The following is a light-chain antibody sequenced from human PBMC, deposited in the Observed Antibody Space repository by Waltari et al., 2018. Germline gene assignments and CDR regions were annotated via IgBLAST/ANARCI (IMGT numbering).Light chain of an antibody. J-gene: IGKJ3*01. Sequence: DIVMTQSPDSLAVSLGERATINCKSSQSILYSADNGNYLAWYQKKPGQPPRLLIYWESTRASGVPDRFSGAGSGTDFNFTISSLQAEDVAVYYCQQHYSSPLTFGPGTKVDIK. CDR3: QQHYSSPLT. CDR2: WES. V-gene: IGKV4-1*01. CDR1: QSILYSADNGNY.